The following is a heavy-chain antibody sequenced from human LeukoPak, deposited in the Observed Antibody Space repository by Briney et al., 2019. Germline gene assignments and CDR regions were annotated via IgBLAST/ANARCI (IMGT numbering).Heavy chain of an antibody. J-gene: IGHJ3*02. D-gene: IGHD2-2*01. CDR1: GFTFSSYA. CDR2: ISYDGSNK. Sequence: PGGSLRLSCAASGFTFSSYAMHWVRQAPGKGLEWVAVISYDGSNKYYADSVKGRFTISRDNSKNTLYPQMNSLRAEDTAVYYCAREGTCSSTSCMGDAFDIWGQGTMVTVSS. V-gene: IGHV3-30-3*01. CDR3: AREGTCSSTSCMGDAFDI.